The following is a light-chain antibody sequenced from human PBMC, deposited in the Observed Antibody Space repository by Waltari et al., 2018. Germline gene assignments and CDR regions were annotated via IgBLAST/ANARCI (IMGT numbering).Light chain of an antibody. J-gene: IGLJ2*01. CDR2: SND. Sequence: QSVLTQPPSASGTPGQRVIISCSGSSPTIGSNNVNWYQKLPGRAPKPLIFSNDQWPSGVPARFTGSKSGTAASLAISGLQSEDEAEYYCATWDDSLNAVVFGGGTKLTVL. V-gene: IGLV1-44*01. CDR3: ATWDDSLNAVV. CDR1: SPTIGSNN.